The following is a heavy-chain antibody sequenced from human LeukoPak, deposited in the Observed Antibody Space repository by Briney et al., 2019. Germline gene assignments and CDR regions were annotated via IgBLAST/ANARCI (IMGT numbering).Heavy chain of an antibody. D-gene: IGHD1-26*01. V-gene: IGHV3-9*01. J-gene: IGHJ3*02. CDR1: GFTFDDYA. Sequence: GRSLRLSCAASGFTFDDYAMHWVRHAPGKGLEWVSGISWNSGSIGYADSVKGRFTISRDNAKNSLYLQMNSLRAEDTALYYCAKDSGSYYDAFDIWGQGTMVTVSS. CDR3: AKDSGSYYDAFDI. CDR2: ISWNSGSI.